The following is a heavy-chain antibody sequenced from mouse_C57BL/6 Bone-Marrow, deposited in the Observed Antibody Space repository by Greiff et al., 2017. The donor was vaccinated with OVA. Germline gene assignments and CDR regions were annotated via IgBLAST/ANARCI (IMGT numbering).Heavy chain of an antibody. V-gene: IGHV1-26*01. J-gene: IGHJ1*03. CDR2: INPNNGGT. D-gene: IGHD1-1*01. CDR1: GYTFTDYY. CDR3: ARPLDYHGSSYWYFEV. Sequence: EVQLQQSGPELVKPGASVKISCKASGYTFTDYYMNWVKQSHGKSLEWIGDINPNNGGTSYNQKFKGKATLTVDKSSSTAYMELRSLTSEDSAVYYCARPLDYHGSSYWYFEVWGTGTTVTVSS.